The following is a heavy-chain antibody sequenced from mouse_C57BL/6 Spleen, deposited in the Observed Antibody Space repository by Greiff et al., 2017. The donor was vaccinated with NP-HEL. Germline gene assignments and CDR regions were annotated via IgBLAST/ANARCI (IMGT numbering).Heavy chain of an antibody. CDR1: GYAFTNYL. V-gene: IGHV1-54*01. CDR2: INPGSGGT. Sequence: VQLQQSGAELVRPGTSVKVSCKASGYAFTNYLIEWVKQRPGQGLEWIGVINPGSGGTNYNEKFKGKATLTADKSSSTASMQLSSLTSEDSAVYFCARGHYYGSSYGDYWGQGTTLTVSS. CDR3: ARGHYYGSSYGDY. D-gene: IGHD1-1*01. J-gene: IGHJ2*01.